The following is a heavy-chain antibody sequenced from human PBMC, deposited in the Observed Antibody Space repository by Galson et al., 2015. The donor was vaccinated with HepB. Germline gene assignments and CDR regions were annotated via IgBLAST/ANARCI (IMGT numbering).Heavy chain of an antibody. CDR2: INPSANNT. Sequence: SLRLSCAASGFTLSNYAMTWVRRSPGKALEWVSSINPSANNTYYADSVKGRFTISREKSKNTLYLQMDSLRAEDTAEYYCRVWFGESSSSFYKMDVWGQGTTVTVSS. CDR1: GFTLSNYA. J-gene: IGHJ6*02. V-gene: IGHV3-23*01. CDR3: RVWFGESSSSFYKMDV. D-gene: IGHD3-10*01.